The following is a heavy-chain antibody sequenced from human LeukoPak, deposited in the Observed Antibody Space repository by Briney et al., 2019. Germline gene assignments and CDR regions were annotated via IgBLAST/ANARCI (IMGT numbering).Heavy chain of an antibody. CDR1: GGSISSSGYY. D-gene: IGHD3-16*01. V-gene: IGHV4-39*01. J-gene: IGHJ4*02. CDR3: ASYLRGSYFDY. Sequence: PSETLSLTCIVSGGSISSSGYYWGWIRQPPGKGLEWIATIYYSGSTYYNPSLRSRVTISVDTFKNQFSLRLTSVTAADTAVYYCASYLRGSYFDYWGQGTLVTVSS. CDR2: IYYSGST.